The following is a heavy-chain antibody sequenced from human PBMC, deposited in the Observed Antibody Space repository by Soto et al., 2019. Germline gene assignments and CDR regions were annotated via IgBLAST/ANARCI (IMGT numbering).Heavy chain of an antibody. V-gene: IGHV4-59*01. J-gene: IGHJ6*02. D-gene: IGHD1-26*01. CDR2: IYYSGST. Sequence: SETLSLTCTVSGGSISSYYWSWIRQPPGKGLEWIGYIYYSGSTNYNPSLKSRVTISVDTSKNQFSLKLSSVTAADTAVYYCARDAGLKIVSGPTRQKLGDYYYYGMDVWGQGTTVTVSS. CDR1: GGSISSYY. CDR3: ARDAGLKIVSGPTRQKLGDYYYYGMDV.